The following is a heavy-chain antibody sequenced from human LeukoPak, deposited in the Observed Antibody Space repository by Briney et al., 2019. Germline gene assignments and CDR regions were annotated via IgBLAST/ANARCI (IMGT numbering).Heavy chain of an antibody. CDR3: AKRGIVIRAVIIIGFHKEAYYFDY. Sequence: PGGPLRLSCAASGFTFSSYAMSWVRQAPGKGLEWVSGISERGGSTNYADSVKGRFIISRDTSKNTVYLQMNSLRVEDTAVYFCAKRGIVIRAVIIIGFHKEAYYFDYWGQGILVTVSS. CDR1: GFTFSSYA. V-gene: IGHV3-23*01. D-gene: IGHD3-10*01. CDR2: ISERGGST. J-gene: IGHJ4*02.